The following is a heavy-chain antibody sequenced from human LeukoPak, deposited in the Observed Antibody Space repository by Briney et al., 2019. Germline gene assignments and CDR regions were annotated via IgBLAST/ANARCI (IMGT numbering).Heavy chain of an antibody. V-gene: IGHV4-59*01. CDR3: ARGQGGNYYLNYFDY. J-gene: IGHJ4*02. CDR2: FYYSGST. Sequence: PSETLSLTCTVTGGSFSTYYWSWIWQPPGKGLEWIGHFYYSGSTNYNPSLKNRVTISVDTSRNQFSLKLTSVTAADTAVYYCARGQGGNYYLNYFDYWGQGALVTVSS. D-gene: IGHD1-26*01. CDR1: GGSFSTYY.